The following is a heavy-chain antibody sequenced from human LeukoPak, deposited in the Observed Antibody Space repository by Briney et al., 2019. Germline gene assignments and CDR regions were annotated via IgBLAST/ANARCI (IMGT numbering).Heavy chain of an antibody. CDR1: GFTVSSNY. V-gene: IGHV3-53*01. Sequence: GGSLRLSCAASGFTVSSNYMSWVRQAPGKGLEWVSVIYSGGSTYYADSAKGRFTISRDNSKNTLYLQMNSLRAEDTAVYYCARDSITGTTSYFDYWGQGTLVTVSP. J-gene: IGHJ4*02. D-gene: IGHD1-7*01. CDR2: IYSGGST. CDR3: ARDSITGTTSYFDY.